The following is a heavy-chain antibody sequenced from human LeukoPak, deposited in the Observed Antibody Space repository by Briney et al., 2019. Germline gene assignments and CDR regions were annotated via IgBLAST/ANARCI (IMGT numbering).Heavy chain of an antibody. Sequence: SETLSLTCTVSGGSISSGGYYWSWIRQHPGKGLEWIGYIYYSGNTYYNPSLKSRVTISVDTSKNQFSLKLSSVTAADTAVYYCARVSYYDSSGSPDYWGQGTLVTVSS. J-gene: IGHJ4*02. CDR1: GGSISSGGYY. V-gene: IGHV4-31*03. CDR2: IYYSGNT. CDR3: ARVSYYDSSGSPDY. D-gene: IGHD3-22*01.